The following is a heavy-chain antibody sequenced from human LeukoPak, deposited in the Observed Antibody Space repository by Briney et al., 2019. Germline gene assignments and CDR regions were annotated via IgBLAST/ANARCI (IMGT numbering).Heavy chain of an antibody. CDR1: GFTFSSYD. J-gene: IGHJ3*02. V-gene: IGHV3-13*04. CDR3: AIDRSDAFDI. Sequence: TGGSLRLSCAASGFTFSSYDMHWVRQATGKGLEWVSAIGTAGDTYYPGSLKGRFTISRENAKNSLYLQMNSLRGGDTAVYYCAIDRSDAFDIWGQGTMVTVSS. CDR2: IGTAGDT. D-gene: IGHD1-26*01.